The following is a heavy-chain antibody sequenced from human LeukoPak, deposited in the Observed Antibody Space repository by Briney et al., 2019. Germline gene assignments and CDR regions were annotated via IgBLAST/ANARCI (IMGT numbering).Heavy chain of an antibody. V-gene: IGHV4-39*07. D-gene: IGHD3-10*01. Sequence: PSETLSLTCTVSGGSIGSSSYYWSWIRQPPGKGLEWIGEINHSGSTNYNPSLKSRVTISVDTSKNQFSLKLSSVTAADTAVYYCARDPHYTYGSGSYVDYWGQGTLVTVSS. CDR2: INHSGST. CDR1: GGSIGSSSYY. J-gene: IGHJ4*02. CDR3: ARDPHYTYGSGSYVDY.